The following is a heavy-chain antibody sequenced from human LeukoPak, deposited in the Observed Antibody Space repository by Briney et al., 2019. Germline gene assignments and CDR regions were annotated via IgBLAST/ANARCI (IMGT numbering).Heavy chain of an antibody. CDR2: IRYDGSNK. Sequence: GGSLRLSCAASGFTFSSYGMHWVRQAPGKGLEWVAFIRYDGSNKYYADSVKGRFTISRDNSKNTLHLQMNSLRSEDTAVYYCARGPRITMIRGGQWYYYMDVWGKGTTVTI. V-gene: IGHV3-30*02. D-gene: IGHD3-10*01. CDR3: ARGPRITMIRGGQWYYYMDV. CDR1: GFTFSSYG. J-gene: IGHJ6*03.